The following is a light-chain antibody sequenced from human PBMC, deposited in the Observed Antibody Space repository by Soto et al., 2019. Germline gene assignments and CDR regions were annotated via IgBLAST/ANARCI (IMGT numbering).Light chain of an antibody. CDR3: QQYGSSRT. CDR1: QSVSSSF. J-gene: IGKJ1*01. V-gene: IGKV3-20*01. Sequence: EIVLTQSPGTLSLSPGERATLSCRASQSVSSSFLAWYQQKPGQAPRLLIYGASSRATGIPDRFSGSGSGKDFTLNSSRVEPEDFAVYYCQQYGSSRTFGQGTKVEIK. CDR2: GAS.